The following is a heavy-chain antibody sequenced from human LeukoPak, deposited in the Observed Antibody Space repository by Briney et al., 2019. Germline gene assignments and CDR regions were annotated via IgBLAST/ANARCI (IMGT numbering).Heavy chain of an antibody. CDR3: ARQSIAARGYYYYMDV. CDR1: GGSISSSSYY. V-gene: IGHV4-39*01. J-gene: IGHJ6*03. CDR2: VYYSGST. D-gene: IGHD6-6*01. Sequence: SETLSLTCTVSGGSISSSSYYWGWIRQPPGKGLEWIGSVYYSGSTHYNPSLKSQVTISVDTSKNHFSLRLSSVTAADTAVYYCARQSIAARGYYYYMDVWGKGTTVTVSS.